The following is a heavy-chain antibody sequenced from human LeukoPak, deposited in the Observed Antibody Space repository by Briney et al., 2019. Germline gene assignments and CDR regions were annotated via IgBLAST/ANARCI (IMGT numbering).Heavy chain of an antibody. Sequence: SETLSLTCTVSGGSISSSSYYWGWIRQPPGKGLEWIGSIYYSGSTYYNPSLKSRVTISVDTSKNQFSLKLSSVTAADTAVYYCARLGVFDYWGQGTLVTVSS. CDR2: IYYSGST. CDR3: ARLGVFDY. V-gene: IGHV4-39*01. CDR1: GGSISSSSYY. D-gene: IGHD3-16*01. J-gene: IGHJ4*02.